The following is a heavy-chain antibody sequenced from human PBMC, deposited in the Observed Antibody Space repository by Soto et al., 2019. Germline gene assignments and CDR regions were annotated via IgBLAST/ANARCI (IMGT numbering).Heavy chain of an antibody. CDR1: GGSISSYY. J-gene: IGHJ4*02. Sequence: LSLTCTVSGGSISSYYWSWIRQPPGKGLEWIGYIYYSGSTNYNPSLKSRVTISVDTSKNQFSLKLSSVTAADTAVYYCARGLPYGSGSYYGRNFFDYWGQGTLVTVSS. CDR2: IYYSGST. V-gene: IGHV4-59*01. D-gene: IGHD3-10*01. CDR3: ARGLPYGSGSYYGRNFFDY.